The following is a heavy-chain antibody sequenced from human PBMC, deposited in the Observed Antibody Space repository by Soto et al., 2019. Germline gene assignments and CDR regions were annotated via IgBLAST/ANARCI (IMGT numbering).Heavy chain of an antibody. CDR2: ISWDGGST. CDR1: GFTFDDYT. V-gene: IGHV3-43*01. J-gene: IGHJ6*02. CDR3: AKDKRVRGLLYYDGMDV. D-gene: IGHD3-10*01. Sequence: EVQLVESGGVVVQPGGSLRLSCAASGFTFDDYTMHWVRQAPGKGLEWVSLISWDGGSTYYADSVKGRFTISRDNSKNSLYLQMNSLRTEDTALYYCAKDKRVRGLLYYDGMDVWGQGTTVTVSS.